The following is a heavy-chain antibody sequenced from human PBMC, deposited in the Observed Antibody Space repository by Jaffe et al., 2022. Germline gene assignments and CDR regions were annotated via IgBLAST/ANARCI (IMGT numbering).Heavy chain of an antibody. CDR2: IIPILGIA. D-gene: IGHD3-10*01. CDR1: GGTFSSYT. CDR3: ARDRTYGSGRGYFDY. Sequence: QVQLVQSGAEVKKPGSSVKVSCKASGGTFSSYTISWVRQAPGQGLEWMGRIIPILGIANYAQKFQGRVTITADKSTSTAYMELSSLRSEDTAVYYCARDRTYGSGRGYFDYWGQGTLVTVSS. V-gene: IGHV1-69*08. J-gene: IGHJ4*02.